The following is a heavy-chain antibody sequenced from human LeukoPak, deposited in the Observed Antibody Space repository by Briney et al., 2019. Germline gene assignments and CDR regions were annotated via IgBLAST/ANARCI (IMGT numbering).Heavy chain of an antibody. D-gene: IGHD2-15*01. Sequence: SETLSLTCTVSGGSISSGSYYWGWIRQPPGKGLEWIGNIYYDGSTYYNPSLKSRVTISVDTSKNQLSLKLNSVTAADTAVYFCARRYCSGGSCPFDPWGQGTLVTVSS. CDR3: ARRYCSGGSCPFDP. J-gene: IGHJ5*02. CDR1: GGSISSGSYY. V-gene: IGHV4-39*01. CDR2: IYYDGST.